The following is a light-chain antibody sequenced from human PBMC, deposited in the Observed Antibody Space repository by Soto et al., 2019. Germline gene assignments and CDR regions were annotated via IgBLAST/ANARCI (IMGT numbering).Light chain of an antibody. CDR1: SSNIGRNP. V-gene: IGLV1-44*01. CDR2: LNT. J-gene: IGLJ1*01. Sequence: QSVLTQPPSASGTPGQRVIISCSGGSSNIGRNPVNWYQKFPGTAPKLLISLNTQRPSGVPDRFPGSKSGTSASLAISGLRSEDEADYYCAAWDDNVYVFGTGTKVTVL. CDR3: AAWDDNVYV.